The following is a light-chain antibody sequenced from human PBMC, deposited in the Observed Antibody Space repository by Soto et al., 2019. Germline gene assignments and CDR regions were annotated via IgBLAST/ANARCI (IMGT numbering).Light chain of an antibody. CDR2: AAS. CDR1: QSVSSN. J-gene: IGKJ2*01. Sequence: EIVMTQSPATLSVSPGERATLSCRASQSVSSNLAGYQQKPGQAPRLLIYAASTRATGIPARFSGSGSGTEFTLSISSLQSEDFAVYYCQQYNNWPPEYTFGQGTKLQIK. CDR3: QQYNNWPPEYT. V-gene: IGKV3-15*01.